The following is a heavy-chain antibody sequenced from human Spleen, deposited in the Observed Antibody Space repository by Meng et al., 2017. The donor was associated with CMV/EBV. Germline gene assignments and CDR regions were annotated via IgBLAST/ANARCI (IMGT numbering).Heavy chain of an antibody. V-gene: IGHV1-46*02. CDR2: ISPATGTT. CDR3: AKDGVAIPRRQAGERFDP. J-gene: IGHJ5*02. Sequence: FDKYYFHWVRQAPGQVLEWMGSISPATGTTTYAQRFQGRLTMTRDTSTATVYMELRSLRSDDTAVYYCAKDGVAIPRRQAGERFDPWGQGTLVTVSS. CDR1: FDKYY. D-gene: IGHD1-26*01.